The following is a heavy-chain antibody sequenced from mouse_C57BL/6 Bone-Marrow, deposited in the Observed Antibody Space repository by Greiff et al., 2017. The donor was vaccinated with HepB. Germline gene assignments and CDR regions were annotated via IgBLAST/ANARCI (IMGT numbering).Heavy chain of an antibody. CDR1: GFTFSSYG. V-gene: IGHV5-6*01. J-gene: IGHJ4*01. CDR2: ISSGGSYT. CDR3: ARHAYFAMDY. Sequence: EVMLVESGGDLVKPGGSLKLSCAASGFTFSSYGMSWVRQTPDKRLEWVATISSGGSYTYYPDSVKGRFTISRDNAKNTLYLQMSSLKSEDTAMYYCARHAYFAMDYWGQGTSVTVSS.